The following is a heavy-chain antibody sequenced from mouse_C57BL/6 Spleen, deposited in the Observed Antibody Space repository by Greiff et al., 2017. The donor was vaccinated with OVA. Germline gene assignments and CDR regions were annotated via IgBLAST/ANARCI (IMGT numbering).Heavy chain of an antibody. CDR2: IDPENGDT. CDR1: GFNIKDDY. J-gene: IGHJ3*01. CDR3: TLSLFDY. Sequence: VHVKQSGAELVRPGASVKLSCTASGFNIKDDYMHWVKQRPEQGLEWIGWIDPENGDTEYASKFQGKATITADTSSNTAYLQLSSLTSEDTAVYYCTLSLFDYWGQGTLVTVSA. V-gene: IGHV14-4*01.